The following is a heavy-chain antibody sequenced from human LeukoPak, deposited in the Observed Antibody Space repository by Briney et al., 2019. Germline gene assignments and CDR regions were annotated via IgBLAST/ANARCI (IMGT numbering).Heavy chain of an antibody. CDR2: ISIDGSEK. J-gene: IGHJ4*02. V-gene: IGHV3-30*18. Sequence: PGGSLRLSCAASGFTFGNYGMHWVRQTPGKGLEWVAVISIDGSEKYYADSVKGRFTISRDNSKNTLYLQMNSLRGDDTAVYYCANPQSRGYDYLDYWGQGTLVTVSS. D-gene: IGHD5-12*01. CDR1: GFTFGNYG. CDR3: ANPQSRGYDYLDY.